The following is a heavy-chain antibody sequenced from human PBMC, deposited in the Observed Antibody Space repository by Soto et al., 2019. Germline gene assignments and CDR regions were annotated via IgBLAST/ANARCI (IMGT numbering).Heavy chain of an antibody. Sequence: EVQLLESGEGLVQPGGSLRLSCAASGFTFSSYAMSWVRQAPGKGLEWVSAISGSGGSTYYADSVKGRFTISRDNSKNTLYLQMNSLRAEDTAVYYCAKDKGSGSSQWYFDLWGRGTLVTVSS. D-gene: IGHD3-10*01. V-gene: IGHV3-23*01. J-gene: IGHJ2*01. CDR3: AKDKGSGSSQWYFDL. CDR1: GFTFSSYA. CDR2: ISGSGGST.